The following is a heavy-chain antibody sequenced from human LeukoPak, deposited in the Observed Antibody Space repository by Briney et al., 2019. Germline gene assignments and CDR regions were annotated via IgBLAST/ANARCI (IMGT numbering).Heavy chain of an antibody. J-gene: IGHJ4*02. V-gene: IGHV1-2*02. D-gene: IGHD1-26*01. Sequence: ASVKVSCKASGYTFTNYYMHWVRQAPGQGLEWMGGINPNNGGTNFAQKFQGRVTMTSDTSISTAYMELSRLRSDDTAVYYCATVRMGATPFDYWGQGTLVTVSS. CDR3: ATVRMGATPFDY. CDR2: INPNNGGT. CDR1: GYTFTNYY.